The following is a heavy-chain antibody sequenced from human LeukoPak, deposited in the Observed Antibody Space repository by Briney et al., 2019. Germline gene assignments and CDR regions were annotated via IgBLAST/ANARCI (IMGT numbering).Heavy chain of an antibody. CDR2: IKQDGSEK. CDR1: GFTFSSYW. CDR3: ARVGYCSSTSCYTWGWFDP. J-gene: IGHJ5*02. V-gene: IGHV3-7*01. Sequence: TGGSLRLSCAASGFTFSSYWMSWVRQAPGKGLEWVANIKQDGSEKYYVDSVKGRFTISRDNAKNSLYLQMNSLRAEDTAVYYCARVGYCSSTSCYTWGWFDPWGQGTLVNVSS. D-gene: IGHD2-2*02.